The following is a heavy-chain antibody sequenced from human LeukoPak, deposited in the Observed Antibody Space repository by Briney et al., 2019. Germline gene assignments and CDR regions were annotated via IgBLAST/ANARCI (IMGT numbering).Heavy chain of an antibody. J-gene: IGHJ5*02. Sequence: SETLSLTCTVSGGSLSISSYYGSWIRQPGGEGLEWIGYIYYSGSTNYNPSLKSRVTISVDTSKNQFSLKLSSVTAADTAVYYCARTRGKTVTTWWFDPWGQGTLVTVSS. CDR2: IYYSGST. D-gene: IGHD4-17*01. V-gene: IGHV4-61*01. CDR3: ARTRGKTVTTWWFDP. CDR1: GGSLSISSYY.